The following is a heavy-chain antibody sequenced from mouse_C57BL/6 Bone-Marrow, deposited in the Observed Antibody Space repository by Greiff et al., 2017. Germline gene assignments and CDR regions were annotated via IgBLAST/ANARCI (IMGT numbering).Heavy chain of an antibody. CDR1: GFNIKDDY. J-gene: IGHJ2*01. V-gene: IGHV14-4*01. D-gene: IGHD3-3*01. CDR2: IDPENGDT. CDR3: TRARNYFDY. Sequence: EVKLMESGAELVRPGASVKLSCTASGFNIKDDYMHWVKQRPEQGLEWIGWIDPENGDTEYASKFQGKATITADTSSNTAYLQLSSLTSEDTAVYYCTRARNYFDYWGQGTTLTVSS.